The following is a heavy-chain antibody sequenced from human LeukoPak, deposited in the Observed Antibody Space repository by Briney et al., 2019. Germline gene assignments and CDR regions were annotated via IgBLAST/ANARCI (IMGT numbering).Heavy chain of an antibody. CDR3: ARVGYYGSGSYYQYYFDY. D-gene: IGHD3-10*01. CDR2: INHSGST. Sequence: SETLSLTCAVYGGSFSGYYWSWIRQPPGKGLEWIGEINHSGSTNYNPSLKSRVTISVDTSKNQSSLKLSSVTAADTAVYYCARVGYYGSGSYYQYYFDYWGQGTLVTVSS. J-gene: IGHJ4*02. V-gene: IGHV4-34*01. CDR1: GGSFSGYY.